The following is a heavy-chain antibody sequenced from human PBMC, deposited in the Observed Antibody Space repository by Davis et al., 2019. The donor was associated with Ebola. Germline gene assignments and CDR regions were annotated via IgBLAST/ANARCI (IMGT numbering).Heavy chain of an antibody. CDR3: ARVWGSGWPFDY. CDR1: GGTFSSYA. D-gene: IGHD6-19*01. CDR2: IIPIFGTA. J-gene: IGHJ4*02. Sequence: SVKVSCKASGGTFSSYAISWVRQAPGQGLEWMGGIIPIFGTANYAQKFQGRVTITADESTSTAYLELSSLRSEDTAVYYCARVWGSGWPFDYWGQGTLVTVSS. V-gene: IGHV1-69*13.